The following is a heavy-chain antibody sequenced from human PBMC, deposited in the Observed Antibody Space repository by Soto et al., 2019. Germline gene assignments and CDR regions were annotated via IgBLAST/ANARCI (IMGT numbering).Heavy chain of an antibody. Sequence: EVQLLESGGGLVQPGGSLRLSCAASGFTFSSYAMNWVRQAPGKGLEWVSVISGSDGSTYYADSVKGRFTISRDNSKNTLTLQMNSLRAEDTAVYYCASRSSSWYFDYWGQGTLVTVSS. J-gene: IGHJ4*02. V-gene: IGHV3-23*01. CDR3: ASRSSSWYFDY. CDR2: ISGSDGST. CDR1: GFTFSSYA. D-gene: IGHD6-13*01.